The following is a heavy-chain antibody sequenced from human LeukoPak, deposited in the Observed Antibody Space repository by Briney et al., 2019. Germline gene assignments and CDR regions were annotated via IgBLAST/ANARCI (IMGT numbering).Heavy chain of an antibody. J-gene: IGHJ4*02. CDR1: GFNFDDYV. Sequence: GGSLRLSCSASGFNFDDYVMSWVRQAPGKGLEWVSGINWNGGSRGYADSVKGRFTISRDNAKNSLYLQMNSLRAEDTALYYCARSRHSYDSSGFPHYWGQGTLVTVSS. CDR2: INWNGGSR. D-gene: IGHD3-22*01. V-gene: IGHV3-20*04. CDR3: ARSRHSYDSSGFPHY.